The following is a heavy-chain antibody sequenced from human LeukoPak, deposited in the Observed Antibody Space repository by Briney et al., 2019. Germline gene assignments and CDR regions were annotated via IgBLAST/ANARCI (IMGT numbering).Heavy chain of an antibody. CDR1: GFTFSAFN. CDR3: ARVAVGGTRAFDI. V-gene: IGHV3-21*01. CDR2: ITTSSSHI. J-gene: IGHJ3*02. Sequence: GGSLRLSCAASGFTFSAFNMNWVRRTPGKGLEWVSSITTSSSHIFYADSVRGRFTISRDNADNSLYLQMSSLRDEDTAVYYCARVAVGGTRAFDIWGQGTTVTVSS. D-gene: IGHD6-19*01.